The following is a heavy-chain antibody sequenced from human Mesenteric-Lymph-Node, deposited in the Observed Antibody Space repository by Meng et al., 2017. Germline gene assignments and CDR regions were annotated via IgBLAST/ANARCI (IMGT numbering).Heavy chain of an antibody. CDR3: ARGQTLSP. V-gene: IGHV3-7*01. CDR1: GFTFSDFW. Sequence: GGSLRLSCTVSGFTFSDFWMTWVRQVAGEGLQCVASINPDGSETYYVDSVKGRFTISRDNAKNSLFLQMNSLRGDDTALYDCARGQTLSPWGPGTLVTVSS. J-gene: IGHJ5*02. CDR2: INPDGSET.